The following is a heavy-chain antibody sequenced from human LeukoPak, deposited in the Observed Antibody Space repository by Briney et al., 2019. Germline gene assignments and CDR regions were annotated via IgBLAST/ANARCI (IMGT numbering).Heavy chain of an antibody. Sequence: HTGGSLRLSCAASGFTFSSYAMSWVRQAPGKGLEWVSAISGSGGSTYYADSVKGRFTISRDNSKNTLYLQMNSLRAEDTAVYYCAKDDVITIAARDYWGQGTLVTVSS. D-gene: IGHD6-13*01. CDR2: ISGSGGST. V-gene: IGHV3-23*01. J-gene: IGHJ4*02. CDR3: AKDDVITIAARDY. CDR1: GFTFSSYA.